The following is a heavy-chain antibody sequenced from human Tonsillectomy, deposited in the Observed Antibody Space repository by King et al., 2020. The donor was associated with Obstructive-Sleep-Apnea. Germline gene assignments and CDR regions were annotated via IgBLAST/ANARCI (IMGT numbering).Heavy chain of an antibody. Sequence: VQLQESGPGLVKPSQTLSLTCTVSVGSISNGDYYWSWIRQPPGKGLEWIGYIYYSGSTYYNPPLKMRVTISVETSKNQFSLYLSSVTDADTAVYYSARVDSGSYYPFDYWGQGTLVTVSS. CDR2: IYYSGST. V-gene: IGHV4-30-4*01. J-gene: IGHJ4*02. CDR3: ARVDSGSYYPFDY. D-gene: IGHD1-26*01. CDR1: VGSISNGDYY.